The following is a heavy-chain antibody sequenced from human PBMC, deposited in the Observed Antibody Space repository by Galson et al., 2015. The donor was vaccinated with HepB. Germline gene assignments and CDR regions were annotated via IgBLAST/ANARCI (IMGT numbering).Heavy chain of an antibody. Sequence: SLRLSCAASGFTFSSYWMSWVRQAPGKGLEWVANIKQDGSEKYYVDSVKGRFTISRDNAKNSLYLQMNSLRAEDTAVYYCARMGQSSASYDFWSGYYNYFDYWGQGTLVTVSS. CDR3: ARMGQSSASYDFWSGYYNYFDY. J-gene: IGHJ4*02. V-gene: IGHV3-7*01. CDR1: GFTFSSYW. D-gene: IGHD3-3*01. CDR2: IKQDGSEK.